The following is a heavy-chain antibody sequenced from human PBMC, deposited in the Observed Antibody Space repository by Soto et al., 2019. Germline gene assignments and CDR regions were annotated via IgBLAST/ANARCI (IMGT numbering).Heavy chain of an antibody. V-gene: IGHV4-31*03. D-gene: IGHD5-12*01. CDR3: ARARLRAVYAFDI. CDR1: GGSVSSGAYY. J-gene: IGHJ3*02. CDR2: ISYSGRT. Sequence: QVQLQESDAGLVKASQTLSLTCTVSGGSVSSGAYYWTWIRQRPGKGLEWIGYISYSGRTYYSPYLNSRLSIALDTATNQLSLRLSSVTAADTAMYYCARARLRAVYAFDIWGQGTMVTVSS.